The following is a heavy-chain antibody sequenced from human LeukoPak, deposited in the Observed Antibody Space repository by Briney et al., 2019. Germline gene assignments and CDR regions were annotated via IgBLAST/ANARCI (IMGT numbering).Heavy chain of an antibody. CDR2: IHTRGST. J-gene: IGHJ4*02. CDR3: ARRFGYSSSWYFDY. Sequence: SETLSLTCTVSGVSISSYFWSWIRQPAGKGLEWIGRIHTRGSTNYNPSLKSRVTISVDTSKNQFSLKLSSVTAADTAVYYCARRFGYSSSWYFDYWGQGTLVTVSS. CDR1: GVSISSYF. D-gene: IGHD6-13*01. V-gene: IGHV4-4*07.